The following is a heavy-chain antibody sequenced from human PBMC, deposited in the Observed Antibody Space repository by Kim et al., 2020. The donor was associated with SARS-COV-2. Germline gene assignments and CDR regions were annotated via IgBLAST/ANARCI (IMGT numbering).Heavy chain of an antibody. D-gene: IGHD1-1*01. J-gene: IGHJ4*02. V-gene: IGHV3-48*03. CDR3: VRGNWNREDDH. CDR2: I. Sequence: IHYSQSVKGRCTIYRDNAKDSLYLQMDSLRVEDTAIYYCVRGNWNREDDHWGQGTLVTVSS.